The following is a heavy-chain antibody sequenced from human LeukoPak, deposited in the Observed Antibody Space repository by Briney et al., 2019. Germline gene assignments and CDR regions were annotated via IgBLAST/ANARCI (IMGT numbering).Heavy chain of an antibody. V-gene: IGHV3-33*06. CDR2: IWYDGSNK. CDR1: GFTFSSYG. J-gene: IGHJ6*03. Sequence: GGSLRLSCAASGFTFSSYGMHWVRRAPGKGLEWVSVIWYDGSNKYYADSVKGRFTISRDNSKNTLYLQMNSLRAEDTAVYYCAKARRNYYYYMDVWGKGTTVTVSS. CDR3: AKARRNYYYYMDV.